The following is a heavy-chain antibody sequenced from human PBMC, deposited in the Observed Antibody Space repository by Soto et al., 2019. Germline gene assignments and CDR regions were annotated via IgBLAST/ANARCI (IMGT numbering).Heavy chain of an antibody. J-gene: IGHJ4*01. D-gene: IGHD3-10*01. Sequence: EAELVESGGGLVKPGGSLTLSCAASGFGFKNAWMNWVRQAPGKGLEWVGRIKNKNDGGTTDYAAFVQGRFTISRDAPENTLYLHMTGLKTEDTAVYFCTGLWFGEIYNYWGQGSLVTVSS. CDR2: IKNKNDGGTT. CDR1: GFGFKNAW. CDR3: TGLWFGEIYNY. V-gene: IGHV3-15*07.